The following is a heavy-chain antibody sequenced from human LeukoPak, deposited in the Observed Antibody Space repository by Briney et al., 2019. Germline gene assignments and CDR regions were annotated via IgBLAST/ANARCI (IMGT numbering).Heavy chain of an antibody. J-gene: IGHJ3*02. V-gene: IGHV3-33*01. D-gene: IGHD1-26*01. CDR1: GFTFRSYG. CDR2: IWYDGSNK. CDR3: ARARTREWEPIDAFDI. Sequence: GGSLRLPCAASGFTFRSYGMHWVRHAPGKGLEWVAVIWYDGSNKYYADSVKGRFTISRDNSKNTLYLQMNSLRAEDTAVYYCARARTREWEPIDAFDIWGQGTMVTVSS.